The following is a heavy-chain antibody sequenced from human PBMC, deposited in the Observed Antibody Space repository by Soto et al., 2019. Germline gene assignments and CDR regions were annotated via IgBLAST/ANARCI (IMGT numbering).Heavy chain of an antibody. CDR2: ISSNGGST. Sequence: GGSLRLSCAASGFTFSSYAMHWVRQAPGKGLEYVSAISSNGGSTYYANSVKGRFTISRDNSKNTLYLQMGSLRAEDMAVYYCARDGGGLGLGELSLYYYYSYGMDVWGQGTTVTVSS. J-gene: IGHJ6*02. CDR3: ARDGGGLGLGELSLYYYYSYGMDV. V-gene: IGHV3-64*01. CDR1: GFTFSSYA. D-gene: IGHD3-16*02.